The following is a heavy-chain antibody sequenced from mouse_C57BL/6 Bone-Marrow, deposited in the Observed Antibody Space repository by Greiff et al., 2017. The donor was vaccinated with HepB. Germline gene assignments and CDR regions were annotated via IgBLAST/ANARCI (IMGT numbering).Heavy chain of an antibody. Sequence: QVQLQQPGAELVKPGASVKVSCKASGYTFTSYWMHWVKQRPGQGLEWIGRIHPSDSDTNYNQKFKGKATLTVDKYTSTAYMQLISLTSEDSAVYYCAIRVSSYDSMDYWGQGTSVTVSS. D-gene: IGHD1-1*01. V-gene: IGHV1-74*01. CDR1: GYTFTSYW. J-gene: IGHJ4*01. CDR2: IHPSDSDT. CDR3: AIRVSSYDSMDY.